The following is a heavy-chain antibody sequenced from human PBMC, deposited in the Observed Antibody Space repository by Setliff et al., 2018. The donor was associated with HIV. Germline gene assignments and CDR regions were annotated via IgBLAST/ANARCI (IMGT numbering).Heavy chain of an antibody. CDR1: GFTFGDYA. CDR2: IRSKAYGGTT. Sequence: QPGGSLRLSCTASGFTFGDYAMSWFRQAPGKGLEWVGFIRSKAYGGTTEYAASVKGRFTISRDDSKSIAYLQMNSLKTEDTAVYYCTRGKDVYDPVYYNAFDYWGQGTLVTVSS. J-gene: IGHJ4*02. D-gene: IGHD3-3*01. V-gene: IGHV3-49*03. CDR3: TRGKDVYDPVYYNAFDY.